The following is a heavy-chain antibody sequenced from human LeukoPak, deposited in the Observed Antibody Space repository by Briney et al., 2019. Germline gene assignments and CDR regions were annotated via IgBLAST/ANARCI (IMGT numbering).Heavy chain of an antibody. V-gene: IGHV3-30*02. CDR2: IRYDGSNK. CDR3: AKGRADYYDSSGYSLDY. D-gene: IGHD3-22*01. CDR1: GFTFSSYG. J-gene: IGHJ4*02. Sequence: PGGSLRLSCAASGFTFSSYGMHWVRQAPGKGLEWVAFIRYDGSNKYYADSVKGRFTISRDNSKNTLYLQMNSLRAEDTAVYYCAKGRADYYDSSGYSLDYWGQGTLVTVSS.